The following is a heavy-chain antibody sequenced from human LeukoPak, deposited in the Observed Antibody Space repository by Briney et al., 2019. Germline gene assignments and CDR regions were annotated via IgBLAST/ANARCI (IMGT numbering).Heavy chain of an antibody. V-gene: IGHV3-48*01. CDR1: GFTFISYS. CDR3: ARADSYYYYYYGMDV. J-gene: IGHJ6*02. D-gene: IGHD2-15*01. Sequence: PGGSLRLSCAASGFTFISYSMNWVRQAPGKGLEWVSYISSSSSTIYYADSVKGRFTISRDNAKNSLYLQMNSLRAEDTAVYYCARADSYYYYYYGMDVWGQGTTVTVSS. CDR2: ISSSSSTI.